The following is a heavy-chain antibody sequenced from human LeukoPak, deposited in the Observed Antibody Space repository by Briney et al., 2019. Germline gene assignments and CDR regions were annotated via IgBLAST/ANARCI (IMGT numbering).Heavy chain of an antibody. CDR3: ARDMTTMTKGDY. J-gene: IGHJ4*02. D-gene: IGHD4-17*01. CDR2: ISAYNGNT. CDR1: GCTFRNYG. V-gene: IGHV1-18*01. Sequence: ASVKVSCKASGCTFRNYGISWVRPAPGQGLAWMGWISAYNGNTNYAQRLQGRVTMTTDTSTRTAYMELRSLRSEDTAVYYCARDMTTMTKGDYWGQGTLVTVSS.